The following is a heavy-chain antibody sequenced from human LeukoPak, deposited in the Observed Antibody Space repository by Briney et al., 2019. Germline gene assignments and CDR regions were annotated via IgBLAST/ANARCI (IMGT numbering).Heavy chain of an antibody. D-gene: IGHD3/OR15-3a*01. CDR2: ISSSSSYI. Sequence: GGSLRLSCAASGFTFSSYSMNWVRQAPGKGLEWVSSISSSSSYIYYADSVKGRFTISIDNAKNSLYLQMNSLRAEDTAVYYCARWGANDFLVIWGQGTMVTVSS. CDR3: ARWGANDFLVI. V-gene: IGHV3-21*01. CDR1: GFTFSSYS. J-gene: IGHJ3*02.